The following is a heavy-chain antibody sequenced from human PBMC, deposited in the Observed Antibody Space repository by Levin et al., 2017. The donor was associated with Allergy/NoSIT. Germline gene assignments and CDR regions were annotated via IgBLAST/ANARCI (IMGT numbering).Heavy chain of an antibody. V-gene: IGHV4-59*01. D-gene: IGHD1-26*01. Sequence: SETLSLTCTVSGGSISSYYWSWIRQPPGKGLEWIGYIYYSGSTNYNPSLKSRVTISVDTSKNQFSLKLSSVTAADTAVYYCAREGRSGRDYFDYWGQGTLVTVSS. CDR2: IYYSGST. CDR3: AREGRSGRDYFDY. J-gene: IGHJ4*02. CDR1: GGSISSYY.